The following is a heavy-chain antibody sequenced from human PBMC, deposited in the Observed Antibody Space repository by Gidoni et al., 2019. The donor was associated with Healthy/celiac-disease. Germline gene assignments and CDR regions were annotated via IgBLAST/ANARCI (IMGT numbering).Heavy chain of an antibody. D-gene: IGHD2-15*01. CDR1: RYTFTSYA. CDR3: ARGLVVVVAATRYFWFDP. Sequence: QVQLVQSGAEVKKPGASVKVSCKASRYTFTSYAINWVRQATVQGLEWMGWMNPNIGNTGYAQKFQGRVTMTRNTSISTAYMELSSLRSEDTAVYYCARGLVVVVAATRYFWFDPWGQGTLVTVSS. CDR2: MNPNIGNT. J-gene: IGHJ5*02. V-gene: IGHV1-8*01.